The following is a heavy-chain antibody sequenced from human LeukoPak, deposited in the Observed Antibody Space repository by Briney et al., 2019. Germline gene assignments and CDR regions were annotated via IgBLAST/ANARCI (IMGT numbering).Heavy chain of an antibody. V-gene: IGHV4-59*08. CDR1: GGSISNYY. CDR2: IYYSGST. D-gene: IGHD3-3*01. Sequence: SETLSLTCTVSGGSISNYYWSWIRQPPGKGLEWIGYIYYSGSTNYNPSLKSRVTISVDTSKNQFSLKLNSVTAADTAVYYCARTSGPDHDFDYWGQGTLVTVSS. J-gene: IGHJ4*02. CDR3: ARTSGPDHDFDY.